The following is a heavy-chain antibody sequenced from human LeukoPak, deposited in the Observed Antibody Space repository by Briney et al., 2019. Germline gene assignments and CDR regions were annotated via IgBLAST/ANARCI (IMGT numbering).Heavy chain of an antibody. D-gene: IGHD3-22*01. J-gene: IGHJ5*02. Sequence: SETLSLTCTVSGGSISSSTYYWGWIRQPPGKGLECIGLIYYSGSTDYNPPLKSRVIISVDTAKNQFSLKLSSVTAADTAVYYCARLGRSGSPHGWFDPWGQGTLVTVSS. CDR3: ARLGRSGSPHGWFDP. CDR2: IYYSGST. V-gene: IGHV4-39*01. CDR1: GGSISSSTYY.